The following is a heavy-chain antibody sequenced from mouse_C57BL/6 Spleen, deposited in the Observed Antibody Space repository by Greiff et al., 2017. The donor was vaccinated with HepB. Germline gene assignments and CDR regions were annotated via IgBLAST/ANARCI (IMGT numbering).Heavy chain of an antibody. D-gene: IGHD2-3*01. Sequence: QVQLQQPGAELVKPGASVKLSCKASGYTFTSYWMHWVKQRPGQGLEWIGMIHPNSGSTNYNEKFKSKATLTVDKSSSTAYMQLSSLTSEDSAVYYCARRFIYDGYYVYAMDYWGQGTSVTVSS. CDR2: IHPNSGST. J-gene: IGHJ4*01. CDR3: ARRFIYDGYYVYAMDY. V-gene: IGHV1-64*01. CDR1: GYTFTSYW.